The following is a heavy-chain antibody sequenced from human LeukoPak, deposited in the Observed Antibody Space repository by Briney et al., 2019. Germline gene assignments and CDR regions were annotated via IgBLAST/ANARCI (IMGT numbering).Heavy chain of an antibody. D-gene: IGHD6-19*01. CDR1: GFTFSSYW. J-gene: IGHJ4*02. CDR2: IKEDGSEK. CDR3: ARAGSSGWYVEY. V-gene: IGHV3-7*01. Sequence: GGSLRLSRAASGFTFSSYWMSWVRQAPGKGLEWVANIKEDGSEKHYVDSVKGRFTISRDNAKNSLHLQMNSLRAEDTAVYYCARAGSSGWYVEYWGQGTLVTVSS.